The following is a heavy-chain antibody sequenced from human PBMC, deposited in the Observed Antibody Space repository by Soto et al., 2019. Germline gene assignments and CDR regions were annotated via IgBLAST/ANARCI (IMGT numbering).Heavy chain of an antibody. J-gene: IGHJ4*02. Sequence: ASVKVSCKASGYTFTSYAMHWVRQAPGQRLEWMGWINAGNGNTKYSQKFQGRVTITRDTSASTAYVELSSLRSEDTAVYYCARGESFQLLAHYWGQGTLVTVSA. CDR3: ARGESFQLLAHY. D-gene: IGHD3-3*01. V-gene: IGHV1-3*01. CDR2: INAGNGNT. CDR1: GYTFTSYA.